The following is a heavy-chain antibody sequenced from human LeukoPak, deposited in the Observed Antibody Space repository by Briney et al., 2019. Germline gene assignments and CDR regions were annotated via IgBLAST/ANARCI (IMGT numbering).Heavy chain of an antibody. CDR1: GFTFSSYG. CDR2: IWYDGSNK. D-gene: IGHD4-17*01. Sequence: PGGSLRLSCAASGFTFSSYGMHWVRQTPGKGLEWVAVIWYDGSNKYYADSVKGRFTISRDNSKNTLYLQMNSLRAEDTAVYYCARDLSLVSVTSXFDYWGQXTLVXXSS. J-gene: IGHJ4*02. V-gene: IGHV3-33*01. CDR3: ARDLSLVSVTSXFDY.